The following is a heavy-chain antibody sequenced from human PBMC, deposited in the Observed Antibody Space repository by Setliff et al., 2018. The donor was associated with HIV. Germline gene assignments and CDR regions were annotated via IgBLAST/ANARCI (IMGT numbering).Heavy chain of an antibody. CDR3: ARVGLAYSGDMDV. CDR2: VYTSGST. Sequence: PSETLSLTCTVSGDSISSGSYYWSWIRQPAGKGLERIGHVYTSGSTDYNPSLNSRLTISIDTSRNQFSLRLNSVTAADTAVYFCARVGLAYSGDMDVWGKGTTVTVSS. CDR1: GDSISSGSYY. J-gene: IGHJ6*03. D-gene: IGHD2-21*01. V-gene: IGHV4-61*09.